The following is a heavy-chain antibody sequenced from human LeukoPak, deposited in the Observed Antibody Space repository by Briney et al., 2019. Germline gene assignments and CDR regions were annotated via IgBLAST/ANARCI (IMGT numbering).Heavy chain of an antibody. Sequence: GRSLRLSCAASGFTFDDYAMHWVRHAPGKGLEWVSGISWNSGSIGYADSVKGRFTISRDNAKNSLYLQMNSLRAEDTAVYYCARGWGGYDPIGYWGQGTLVAVSS. J-gene: IGHJ4*02. CDR3: ARGWGGYDPIGY. CDR2: ISWNSGSI. CDR1: GFTFDDYA. V-gene: IGHV3-9*01. D-gene: IGHD5-12*01.